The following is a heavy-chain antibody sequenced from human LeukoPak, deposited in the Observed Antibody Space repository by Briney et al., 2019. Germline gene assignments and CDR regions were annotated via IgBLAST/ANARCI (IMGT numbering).Heavy chain of an antibody. CDR2: IYTSGST. Sequence: PSETLSLTCTVSGGSISSYYWSWIRQPAGKGLEWIGRIYTSGSTYYNSSLKSRVTISVDTSKSQFSLKLSSVTAADTAVYYCARHGGESSDWMGFDYWGQGTLVTVSS. V-gene: IGHV4-4*07. CDR3: ARHGGESSDWMGFDY. D-gene: IGHD6-19*01. J-gene: IGHJ4*02. CDR1: GGSISSYY.